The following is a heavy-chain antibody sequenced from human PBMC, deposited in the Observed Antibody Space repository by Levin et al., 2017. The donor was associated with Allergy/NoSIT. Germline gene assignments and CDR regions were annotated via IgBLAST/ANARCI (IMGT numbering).Heavy chain of an antibody. CDR3: AKDHDSMGYPTFDY. D-gene: IGHD3-22*01. CDR1: GFSFSKLA. V-gene: IGHV3-23*01. J-gene: IGHJ4*02. CDR2: FSASGP. Sequence: GESLKISCAASGFSFSKLAMSWVRQAPGKGLEWVSTFSASGPYYADSVKGRFTISRDNSKNPLSLEMNSLRDEDTAVYYCAKDHDSMGYPTFDYWGQGTQVTVSS.